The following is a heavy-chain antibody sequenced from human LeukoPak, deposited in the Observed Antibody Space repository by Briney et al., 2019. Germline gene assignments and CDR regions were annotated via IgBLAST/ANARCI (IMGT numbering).Heavy chain of an antibody. Sequence: GGSLRLSCAASGFTFSSYEMNWVRQAPGKGLEWVSYISGSGSTIYYADSVKGRFTISRDNAKNSLYLQMNSLRAEDTAVYYCARASSRVRGVIRYWGQGTLVTVSS. D-gene: IGHD3-10*01. J-gene: IGHJ4*02. V-gene: IGHV3-48*03. CDR3: ARASSRVRGVIRY. CDR2: ISGSGSTI. CDR1: GFTFSSYE.